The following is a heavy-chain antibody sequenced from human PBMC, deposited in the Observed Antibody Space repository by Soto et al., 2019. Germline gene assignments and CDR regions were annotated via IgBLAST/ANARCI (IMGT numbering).Heavy chain of an antibody. CDR1: GGSISTYY. CDR3: ARDKGAQIDY. Sequence: SXTLSLTCNVSGGSISTYYCSWIRQPPGKGLEWIGYIYYSGSTNYTPSLKSRVTISVDTSKNQFSLKLSSVTAADTAVYYCARDKGAQIDYWGQGTLVTVSS. V-gene: IGHV4-59*01. CDR2: IYYSGST. J-gene: IGHJ4*02.